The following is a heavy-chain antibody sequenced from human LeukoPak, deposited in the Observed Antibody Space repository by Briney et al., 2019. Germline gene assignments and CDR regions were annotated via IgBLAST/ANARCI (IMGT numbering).Heavy chain of an antibody. J-gene: IGHJ5*02. CDR3: VIGVVSTGLDA. CDR1: VDSVSRVRAA. V-gene: IGHV6-1*01. CDR2: TYYRSKWYN. D-gene: IGHD2-2*01. Sequence: SQTLSLTRSISVDSVSRVRAAWNGIRQSPSRGLEWLGKTYYRSKWYNDYAGSVKSRITINPDTSNNQVSLQLNSMIPEDTAVYYCVIGVVSTGLDAWGQGTLVTVTS.